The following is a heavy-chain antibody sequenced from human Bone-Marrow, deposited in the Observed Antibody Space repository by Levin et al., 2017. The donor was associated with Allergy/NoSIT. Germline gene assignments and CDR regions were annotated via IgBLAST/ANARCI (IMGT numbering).Heavy chain of an antibody. CDR2: IRSRTYGGTA. J-gene: IGHJ4*01. V-gene: IGHV3-49*04. D-gene: IGHD1-26*01. CDR1: GFIFVDHA. Sequence: GGSLRLSCTASGFIFVDHAVSWVRQAPGKGLEWVGCIRSRTYGGTAEYAASVKGRFTISRDNSESTAYLQMNSLKTEDTAVYYCSRGLTEVGARYYFDPWGHGTLVTVSS. CDR3: SRGLTEVGARYYFDP.